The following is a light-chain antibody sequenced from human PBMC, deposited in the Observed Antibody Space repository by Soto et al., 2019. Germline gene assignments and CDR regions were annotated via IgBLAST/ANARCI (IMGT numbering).Light chain of an antibody. CDR2: WAS. CDR3: QQYYSTPMYT. CDR1: QNVFYSPTNQNY. J-gene: IGKJ2*01. V-gene: IGKV4-1*01. Sequence: VMTQSPDSLAVSLGERATINCKSSQNVFYSPTNQNYLAWYQQKPGQPPKLLIYWASTRASGVPDRFSGSGSGTDLTLTISSLQAEDVAIYYCQQYYSTPMYTFGQGTKLEIK.